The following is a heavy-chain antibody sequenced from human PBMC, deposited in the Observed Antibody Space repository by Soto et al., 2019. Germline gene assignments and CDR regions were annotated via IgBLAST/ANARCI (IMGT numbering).Heavy chain of an antibody. D-gene: IGHD3-3*01. CDR3: TRVYDFWSGYYTGMAYYYYGMDV. J-gene: IGHJ6*02. V-gene: IGHV3-49*03. Sequence: GVLRLSCTASGFTFGDYAMSWFRQAPGKGLEWVGFIRSKAYGGTTEYAASVKGRFTISRDDSKSIAYLQMNSLKTEDTAVYYCTRVYDFWSGYYTGMAYYYYGMDVWGQGTTVTVSS. CDR1: GFTFGDYA. CDR2: IRSKAYGGTT.